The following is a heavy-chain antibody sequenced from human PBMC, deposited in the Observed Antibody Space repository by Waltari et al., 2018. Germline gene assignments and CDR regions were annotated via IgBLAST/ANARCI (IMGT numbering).Heavy chain of an antibody. CDR2: VDPEDGET. D-gene: IGHD6-19*01. J-gene: IGHJ3*01. Sequence: EVQLLQSGAELKEPGTPVRLSCTVSGYTFSDYYIHGVQQAPGKGLRWMGLVDPEDGETIYADNFQGRVTISADTSTDTAFMELSSLRSEDTAVFYCATALGDSSSASRPFDFWGQGTMITVSS. CDR1: GYTFSDYY. CDR3: ATALGDSSSASRPFDF. V-gene: IGHV1-69-2*01.